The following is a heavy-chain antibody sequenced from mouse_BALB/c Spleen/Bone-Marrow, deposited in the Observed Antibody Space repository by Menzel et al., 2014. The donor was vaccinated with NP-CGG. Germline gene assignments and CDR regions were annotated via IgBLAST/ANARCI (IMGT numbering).Heavy chain of an antibody. J-gene: IGHJ4*01. Sequence: VQLQQSGAELVRPGTSVKVSCKASGYAFTNYLIEWVKQRPGQGLEWIGVINPGSGGTNYNEKFKGKATLTADKSSSTAYMQLSSLTSDDSAVCFCARSLLRLQNAMDYWGQGTSVTVSS. V-gene: IGHV1-54*01. CDR1: GYAFTNYL. D-gene: IGHD1-2*01. CDR2: INPGSGGT. CDR3: ARSLLRLQNAMDY.